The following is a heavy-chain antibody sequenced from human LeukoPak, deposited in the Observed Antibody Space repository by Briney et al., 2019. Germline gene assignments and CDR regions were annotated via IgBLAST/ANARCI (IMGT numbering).Heavy chain of an antibody. J-gene: IGHJ4*02. CDR2: ISSDGTNK. CDR1: GFTFSTYG. V-gene: IGHV3-30*18. Sequence: PGGSLRLSCAASGFTFSTYGMHWVRQAPGKGLEWVAVISSDGTNKYYADSVKGRFTISRDNSKNTLYLQMNSLRAEDTAVYYCAKDRHSGYDEAFDYWGQGTLVTVSS. CDR3: AKDRHSGYDEAFDY. D-gene: IGHD5-12*01.